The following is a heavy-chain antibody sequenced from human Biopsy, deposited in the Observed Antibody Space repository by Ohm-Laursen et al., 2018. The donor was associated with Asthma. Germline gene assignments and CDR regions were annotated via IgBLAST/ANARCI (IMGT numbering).Heavy chain of an antibody. V-gene: IGHV1-18*01. CDR2: ISVYNGNT. CDR3: ARAVDYSHYYGIDV. D-gene: IGHD3-10*01. J-gene: IGHJ6*02. CDR1: GYTFNSAG. Sequence: ASVKVSCKTSGYTFNSAGITWVRQAPGQGLEWMGWISVYNGNTKVAQKLQDRVTMITDTSTSTAYMELRSLRSDDTAVYFCARAVDYSHYYGIDVWGQGTTVTVAS.